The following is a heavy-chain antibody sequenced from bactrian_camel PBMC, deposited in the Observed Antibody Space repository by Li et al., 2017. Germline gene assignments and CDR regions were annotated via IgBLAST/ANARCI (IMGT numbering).Heavy chain of an antibody. Sequence: HVQLVESGGGLVQPGGSLRLSCAASGFTFSTTWMHWVRQAPGKGLEWVSSIGPGDGRTSSADSVKGRFTISRDNAKNTVYLQMNSLKSEDTALYYCATDYGLGVFGYWGQGTQVTVS. J-gene: IGHJ6*01. V-gene: IGHV3S1*01. CDR3: ATDYGLGVFGY. CDR2: IGPGDGRT. CDR1: GFTFSTTW. D-gene: IGHD5*01.